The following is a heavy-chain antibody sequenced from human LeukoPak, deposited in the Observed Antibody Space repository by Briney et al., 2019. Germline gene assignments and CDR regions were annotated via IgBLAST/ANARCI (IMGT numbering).Heavy chain of an antibody. CDR3: AKDLGVAGAFNY. D-gene: IGHD6-19*01. V-gene: IGHV3-23*01. CDR1: GFMFSRSD. J-gene: IGHJ4*02. Sequence: GGSLRLSCAASGFMFSRSDIHWVRQAPGKGLEWVSAISGSGGSTYYADSVKGRFTISRDNSKNTLYLQMNSLRAEDTAVYYCAKDLGVAGAFNYWGQGTLVTVSS. CDR2: ISGSGGST.